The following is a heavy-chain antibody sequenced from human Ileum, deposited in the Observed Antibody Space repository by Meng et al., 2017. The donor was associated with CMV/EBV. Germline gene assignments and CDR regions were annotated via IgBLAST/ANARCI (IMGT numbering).Heavy chain of an antibody. Sequence: SCKASGYTFTSYGISWVRQAPGQGLEWMGWISAYNGNTNDAQKLQGRVPMTTDTSTSTAYMELRSVRSDDTAVYYCASGTEWGLFDYWGQGALVTVSS. D-gene: IGHD3/OR15-3a*01. V-gene: IGHV1-18*01. CDR1: GYTFTSYG. CDR3: ASGTEWGLFDY. J-gene: IGHJ4*02. CDR2: ISAYNGNT.